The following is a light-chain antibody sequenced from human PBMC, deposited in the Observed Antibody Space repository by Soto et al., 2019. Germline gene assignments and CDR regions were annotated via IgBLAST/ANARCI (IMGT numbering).Light chain of an antibody. J-gene: IGKJ1*01. CDR2: LTS. CDR3: VQALQTPPWT. Sequence: DIVMTQSPLSLPVTPGEPASISCRSSQSLLQSNGYTYLDWYLQKSGQSPQLLIYLTSIRASGVPDRFNGSGSGTDFTLKISKVEAEDVGVYYCVQALQTPPWTFGQGTKVEIK. CDR1: QSLLQSNGYTY. V-gene: IGKV2-28*01.